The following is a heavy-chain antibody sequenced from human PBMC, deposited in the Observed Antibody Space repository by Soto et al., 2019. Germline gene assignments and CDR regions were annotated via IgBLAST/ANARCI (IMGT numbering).Heavy chain of an antibody. CDR2: ISYDGSNK. J-gene: IGHJ4*02. D-gene: IGHD3-10*01. CDR3: AREFYGSGSYNHDY. CDR1: GFTFSSYA. Sequence: PGGSLRLSCAASGFTFSSYAMHWVRQAPGKGLEWEAVISYDGSNKYYADSVKGRFTISRDNSKNTLYLQMNSLRAEDTAVYYCAREFYGSGSYNHDYWGQGTLVTVSS. V-gene: IGHV3-30-3*01.